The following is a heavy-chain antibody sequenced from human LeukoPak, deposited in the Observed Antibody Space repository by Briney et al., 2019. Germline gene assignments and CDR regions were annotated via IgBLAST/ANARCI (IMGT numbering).Heavy chain of an antibody. CDR3: ARGRPHGNDY. Sequence: GGSLRLSCAASGFTFSSYWMNWVRQAPGKGLVWVSRIASDGSSTTYADSVKGRFSISRDNAKNTLYLQMNSLRIEDTAVYYCARGRPHGNDYWGQGALVTVSS. V-gene: IGHV3-74*01. D-gene: IGHD4-23*01. J-gene: IGHJ4*02. CDR1: GFTFSSYW. CDR2: IASDGSST.